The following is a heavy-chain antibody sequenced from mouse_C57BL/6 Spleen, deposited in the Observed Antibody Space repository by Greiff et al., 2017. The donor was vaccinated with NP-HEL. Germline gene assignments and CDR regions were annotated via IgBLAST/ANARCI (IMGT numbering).Heavy chain of an antibody. CDR3: ARSFWTPVDY. J-gene: IGHJ2*01. CDR1: GYTFTSYW. CDR2: IDPSDSYT. V-gene: IGHV1-59*01. Sequence: QVQLQQPGAELVRPGTSVKLSCKASGYTFTSYWMHWVKQRPGQGLEWIGVIDPSDSYTNYNQKFKGKATLTVDTSSSTAYMQLSSLTSEDSAVYYCARSFWTPVDYWGQGTTLTVSS.